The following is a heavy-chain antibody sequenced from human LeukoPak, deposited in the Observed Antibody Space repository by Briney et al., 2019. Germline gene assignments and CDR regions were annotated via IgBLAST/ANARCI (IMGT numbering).Heavy chain of an antibody. V-gene: IGHV4-59*01. J-gene: IGHJ5*02. CDR1: GGSISSYY. Sequence: SETLSLTCTVSGGSISSYYWSWIRQPPGKGLEWIGYIYYSGSTNYNPSLKSRATISVDTSKNQFSLKLSSVTAADTAVYYCARLKTPNYYDSSGYYNWFDPWGQGTLVTVSS. CDR3: ARLKTPNYYDSSGYYNWFDP. D-gene: IGHD3-22*01. CDR2: IYYSGST.